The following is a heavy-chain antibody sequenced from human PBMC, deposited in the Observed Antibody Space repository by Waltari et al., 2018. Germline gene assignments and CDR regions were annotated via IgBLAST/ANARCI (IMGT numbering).Heavy chain of an antibody. CDR3: GVWIYGRRF. D-gene: IGHD5-12*01. CDR1: GFIFSDHF. Sequence: EVQVVESGENVVPPGGSLRLSCAASGFIFSDHFMDWVRQAPGKGLEWVGRSENKYSNYVTYYAASLRDRFIISRDYSKNLLYLQMDSLRIEDTAVYFCGVWIYGRRFWGPGTLVTVSS. CDR2: SENKYSNYVT. J-gene: IGHJ4*02. V-gene: IGHV3-72*01.